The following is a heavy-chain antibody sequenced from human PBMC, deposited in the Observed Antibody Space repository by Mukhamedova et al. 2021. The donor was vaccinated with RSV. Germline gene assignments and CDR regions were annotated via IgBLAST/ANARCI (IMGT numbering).Heavy chain of an antibody. CDR2: IWYDGSDK. CDR3: ARERSATSYYYYYAMDV. J-gene: IGHJ6*01. V-gene: IGHV3-33*01. D-gene: IGHD2-2*01. Sequence: APGKGLEWLAVIWYDGSDKHYADSVKGRFTISRDNSKSTLYLQMNSLRAEDTAVYYCARERSATSYYYYYAMDV.